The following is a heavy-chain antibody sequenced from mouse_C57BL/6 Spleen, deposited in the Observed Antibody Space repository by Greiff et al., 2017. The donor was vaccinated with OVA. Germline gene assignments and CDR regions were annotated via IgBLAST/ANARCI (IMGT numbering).Heavy chain of an antibody. CDR1: GYTFTSYW. V-gene: IGHV1-69*01. J-gene: IGHJ3*01. Sequence: QVQLQQPGAELVMPGASVKLSCKASGYTFTSYWMHWVKQRPGQGLEWIGEIDPSDSYTNYNQKFKGKSTLTVDKSSSTAYMQLSSLTSEDSVVYYCARQDYSNYEGPWFAYWGQGTLVTVSA. CDR2: IDPSDSYT. CDR3: ARQDYSNYEGPWFAY. D-gene: IGHD2-5*01.